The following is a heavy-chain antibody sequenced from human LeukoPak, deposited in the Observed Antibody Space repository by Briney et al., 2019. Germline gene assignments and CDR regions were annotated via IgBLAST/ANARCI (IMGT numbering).Heavy chain of an antibody. J-gene: IGHJ6*02. V-gene: IGHV2-70*11. CDR1: GFSLTTSGMF. Sequence: SGPTLVNPTQTLTLTCTFSGFSLTTSGMFVSWIRQPPGKALEWLARIDWDDDKYYSTSLKTRLTISKDTSKNQVVLTMANMGPVDTATYYCARGLTYYYGMDVWGQGTTVTVSS. CDR3: ARGLTYYYGMDV. CDR2: IDWDDDK.